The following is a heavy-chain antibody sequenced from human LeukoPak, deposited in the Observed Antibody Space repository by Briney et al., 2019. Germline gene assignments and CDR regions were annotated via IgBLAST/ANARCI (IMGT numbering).Heavy chain of an antibody. CDR3: ARSPRSSTTLATGYYMDV. Sequence: GRSLRLSCAASGFTFSSYAMHWVRQSPGKGLEWVAVISYDGSNKYYADSVKGRFTISRDNSKNTLYLQMNSLRAEDTAVYYCARSPRSSTTLATGYYMDVWGKGTTVTVSS. V-gene: IGHV3-30*01. CDR1: GFTFSSYA. D-gene: IGHD6-13*01. J-gene: IGHJ6*03. CDR2: ISYDGSNK.